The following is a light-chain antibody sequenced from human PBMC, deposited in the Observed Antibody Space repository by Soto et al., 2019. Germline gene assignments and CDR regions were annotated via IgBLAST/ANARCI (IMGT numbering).Light chain of an antibody. CDR2: YTS. Sequence: IEMSQSPATLSVSPRETASLSCRANQGTSNYLAWYYQKPGQAPRLLIYYTSTRATGIPARFSGSGSGTEFTLTINSLQSEDSAVYYCQQHNQWPITFGQGTRLEIK. J-gene: IGKJ5*01. CDR3: QQHNQWPIT. CDR1: QGTSNY. V-gene: IGKV3D-15*01.